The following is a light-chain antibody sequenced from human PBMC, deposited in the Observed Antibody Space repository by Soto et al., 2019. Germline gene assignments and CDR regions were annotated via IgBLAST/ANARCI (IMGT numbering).Light chain of an antibody. V-gene: IGKV3-15*01. CDR1: QSVDTN. CDR2: GAS. CDR3: QQSIAD. J-gene: IGKJ5*01. Sequence: EIVMTQSPATLSVSPGERATLSCRASQSVDTNLAWYQQKPGQAPRLLIYGASTRATDVPARFSGSGSGTEFTLTISSLQSEDFAVYYCQQSIADFGQGTRLEIK.